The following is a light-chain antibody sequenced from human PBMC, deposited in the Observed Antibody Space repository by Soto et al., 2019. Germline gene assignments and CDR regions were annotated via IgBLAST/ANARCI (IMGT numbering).Light chain of an antibody. CDR2: DAS. J-gene: IGKJ2*01. V-gene: IGKV3-20*01. CDR1: QSFSSSY. CDR3: QQYGSSPYT. Sequence: EIVLTQSPGTLSLSPGERATLSCRASQSFSSSYLAWYQQKPGQAPRLLIYDASSRATGIPDRFSGRGSGTDFTLIIGRLEPEDFAVYYCQQYGSSPYTFGQGTKLEIK.